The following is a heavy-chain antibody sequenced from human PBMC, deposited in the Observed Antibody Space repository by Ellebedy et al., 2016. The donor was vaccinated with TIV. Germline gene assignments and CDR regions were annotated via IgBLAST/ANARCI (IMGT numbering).Heavy chain of an antibody. CDR1: GFTFSSNA. Sequence: GGSLRLXXAASGFTFSSNAMGWVRQAPGKGLEWVSGISDTGDNTHYADSVKGRFTISRDNSKNTLYLQMNSLRVEDTAIYHCVERGPNWGPLRFWGQGTLVTVSS. D-gene: IGHD7-27*01. CDR3: VERGPNWGPLRF. CDR2: ISDTGDNT. J-gene: IGHJ4*02. V-gene: IGHV3-23*01.